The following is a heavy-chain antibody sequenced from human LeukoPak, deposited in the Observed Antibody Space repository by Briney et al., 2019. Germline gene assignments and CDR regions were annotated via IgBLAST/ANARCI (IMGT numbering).Heavy chain of an antibody. D-gene: IGHD6-13*01. CDR3: ARDRGIAPSGTYYYYGMDV. CDR1: GITVRSLW. Sequence: GRSLRLSSAVAGITVRSLWMRWDRQAHGNGLEWVAYFKSDGSEKSYVDSVKGRFTISRDNAKNSLFLQMNSLRAEDTAVYYCARDRGIAPSGTYYYYGMDVWGKGTTVTVSS. J-gene: IGHJ6*04. CDR2: FKSDGSEK. V-gene: IGHV3-7*03.